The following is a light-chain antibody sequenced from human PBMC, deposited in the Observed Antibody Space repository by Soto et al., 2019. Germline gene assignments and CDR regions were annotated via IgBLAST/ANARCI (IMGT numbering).Light chain of an antibody. CDR1: SSDVGGYNY. CDR3: SSYTSSSTYV. Sequence: QSALTQPASVSGSPGQSITISCTGTSSDVGGYNYVSWYQQHPGKAPKLMIYDVSNRPSGVSNRFSGPKSGNTASLTISGLQAKDEADYYCSSYTSSSTYVFGTATKVTVL. CDR2: DVS. J-gene: IGLJ1*01. V-gene: IGLV2-14*03.